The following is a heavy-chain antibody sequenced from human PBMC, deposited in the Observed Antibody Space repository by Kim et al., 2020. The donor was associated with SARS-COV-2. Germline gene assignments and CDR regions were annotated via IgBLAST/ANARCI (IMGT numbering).Heavy chain of an antibody. CDR2: IYYSGST. CDR3: ARASWGGGLGWLDKPSVIDY. V-gene: IGHV4-59*01. J-gene: IGHJ4*02. CDR1: GGSISSYY. Sequence: SETLSLTCTVSGGSISSYYWSWIRQPPGKGLEWIGYIYYSGSTNYNPSLKSRVTISVDTSKNQFSLKLSSVTAADTAVYYCARASWGGGLGWLDKPSVIDYWGQGTLVTVSS. D-gene: IGHD3-16*01.